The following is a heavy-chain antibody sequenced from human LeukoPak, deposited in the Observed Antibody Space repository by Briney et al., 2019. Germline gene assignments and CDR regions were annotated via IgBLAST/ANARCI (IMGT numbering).Heavy chain of an antibody. D-gene: IGHD6-25*01. J-gene: IGHJ4*02. V-gene: IGHV3-64*02. CDR2: ISRSGNTT. CDR3: ATPGSG. Sequence: GGSLRLSCTASGFSFRSYAMHWVRQAPGKGLEYVSAISRSGNTTYYADSVKGRFIVSRDNSKKTLFLQMSDLRPEDTAVYYCATPGSGWGQGSPVIVSS. CDR1: GFSFRSYA.